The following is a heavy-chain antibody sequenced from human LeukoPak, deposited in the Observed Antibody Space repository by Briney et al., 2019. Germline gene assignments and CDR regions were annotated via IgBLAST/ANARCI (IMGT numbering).Heavy chain of an antibody. V-gene: IGHV4-4*02. CDR2: TWHSGSST. Sequence: SETLSLICTVSDGSIKTDYWWTWVRQPPGKGLEWIGETWHSGSSTNYNPSLKSRVTISVDKPKSQFSLKLTSVTAADTAIYYCARGNEYTWWQWSQGTLVTVSS. D-gene: IGHD2-15*01. CDR3: ARGNEYTWWQ. J-gene: IGHJ4*02. CDR1: DGSIKTDYW.